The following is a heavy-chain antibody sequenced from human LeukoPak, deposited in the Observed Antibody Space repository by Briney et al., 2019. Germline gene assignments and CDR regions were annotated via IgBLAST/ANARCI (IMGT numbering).Heavy chain of an antibody. J-gene: IGHJ4*02. V-gene: IGHV3-23*01. Sequence: GGSLRLSCAASGFTFRNYAMTWVRQAPGKGLEWVSRTSGSGDIKLYADSVKGRFPISTTNSENRLYLQMNSLRAEDTAVYYCANYRSGGGGYYSGLEHWGQGTLVAVSS. D-gene: IGHD2-15*01. CDR1: GFTFRNYA. CDR2: TSGSGDIK. CDR3: ANYRSGGGGYYSGLEH.